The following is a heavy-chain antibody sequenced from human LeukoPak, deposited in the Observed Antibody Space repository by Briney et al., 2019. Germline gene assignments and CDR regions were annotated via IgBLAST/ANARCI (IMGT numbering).Heavy chain of an antibody. CDR3: ARDLIWFGELLLDY. CDR2: ILSDGSNK. D-gene: IGHD3-10*01. J-gene: IGHJ4*02. Sequence: GRSLRLSCAASGFTFSSYGMHWVRQAPGKGLEWVAVILSDGSNKYYADSVKGRFTISRDNSKNTLYLQMNSLRAEDTAVYYCARDLIWFGELLLDYWGQGTLVTVSS. V-gene: IGHV3-30*03. CDR1: GFTFSSYG.